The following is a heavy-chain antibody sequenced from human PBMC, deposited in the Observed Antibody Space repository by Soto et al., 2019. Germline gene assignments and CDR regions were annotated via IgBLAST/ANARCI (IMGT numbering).Heavy chain of an antibody. CDR1: GFTFSDYY. J-gene: IGHJ1*01. CDR3: AREYCSGGSCYQYFQH. D-gene: IGHD2-15*01. CDR2: ISSGGGTI. Sequence: GGSLRLSCAASGFTFSDYYMSWIRQAPGKGLEWVSYISSGGGTIYYADSVKGRFTISRDNAKSSLYLQMNSLRAEDTAVYYCAREYCSGGSCYQYFQHWAREPWSPSPQ. V-gene: IGHV3-11*01.